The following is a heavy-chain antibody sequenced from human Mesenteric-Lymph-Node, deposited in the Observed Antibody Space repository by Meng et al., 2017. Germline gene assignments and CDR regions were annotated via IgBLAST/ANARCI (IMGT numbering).Heavy chain of an antibody. Sequence: GGSLRLSCAASGFTFSSYWMHWVRQAPGKGLVWVSRIKSDGSSTGYADSVKGRFTISRDNAKNSLYLEMNSLRAEDTAVYYCAKGEFGVLIATIFDDWGQGTLVTVSS. CDR2: IKSDGSST. CDR1: GFTFSSYW. CDR3: AKGEFGVLIATIFDD. V-gene: IGHV3-74*01. J-gene: IGHJ4*02. D-gene: IGHD3-3*01.